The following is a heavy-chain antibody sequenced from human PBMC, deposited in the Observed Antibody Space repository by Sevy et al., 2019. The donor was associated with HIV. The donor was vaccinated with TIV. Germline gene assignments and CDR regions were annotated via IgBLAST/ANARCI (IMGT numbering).Heavy chain of an antibody. CDR3: ARSDPDGYNYSYYYGMDV. Sequence: ASVKVSCKASGDTLGNYAIAWVRLAPGQGLEWVGGIIPVFGSANSAQKFQDRVTITADVSTSTAYMELRRLRTEDTAVYYCARSDPDGYNYSYYYGMDVWGQGTTVTVSS. D-gene: IGHD5-12*01. CDR2: IIPVFGSA. CDR1: GDTLGNYA. J-gene: IGHJ6*02. V-gene: IGHV1-69*13.